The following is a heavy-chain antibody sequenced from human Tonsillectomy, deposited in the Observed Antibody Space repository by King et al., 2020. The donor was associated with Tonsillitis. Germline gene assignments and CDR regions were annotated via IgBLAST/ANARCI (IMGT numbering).Heavy chain of an antibody. CDR3: AKEPGYGSTWTDLHNDYGMDV. CDR2: ISNDANNR. CDR1: GVIFANYG. J-gene: IGHJ6*02. V-gene: IGHV3-30*18. Sequence: VQLVESGGDVVQPGGSLRLSCTVSGVIFANYGMHWVRQAPGKGLEWVAAISNDANNRFYAAYVEGRFTISRDNSMNTMYLQMSSLIFEDTAVYYCAKEPGYGSTWTDLHNDYGMDVWGLGTTVTVS. D-gene: IGHD6-13*01.